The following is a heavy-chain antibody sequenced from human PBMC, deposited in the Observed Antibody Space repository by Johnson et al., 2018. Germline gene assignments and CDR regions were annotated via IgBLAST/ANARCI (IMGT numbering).Heavy chain of an antibody. V-gene: IGHV3-53*01. CDR2: IHRGGST. CDR1: GFTVSSNY. Sequence: VQLVQSGGGLIQPGGSLRLSCAASGFTVSSNYMSWVRQAPGKGLEWVSVIHRGGSTYYADSVKGRSTISREHSKNTLDLQMNSQRAEDTAVYYCARVSKHSEYSSGWSSRHYYYMDVWGKGTTVTVS. CDR3: ARVSKHSEYSSGWSSRHYYYMDV. J-gene: IGHJ6*03. D-gene: IGHD6-19*01.